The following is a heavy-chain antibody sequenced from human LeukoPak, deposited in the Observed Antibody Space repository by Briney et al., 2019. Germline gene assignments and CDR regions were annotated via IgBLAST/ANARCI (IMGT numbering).Heavy chain of an antibody. CDR1: GGSISSYY. D-gene: IGHD4-17*01. Sequence: SETLSLTCTVSGGSISSYYWGWIRQPPGKGLEWIGSIYYSGSTYYNPSLKSRVTISVDTSKNQFSLKLSSVTAADTAVYYCARDKGGDYDSDYWGQGTLVTVSS. V-gene: IGHV4-39*07. CDR3: ARDKGGDYDSDY. CDR2: IYYSGST. J-gene: IGHJ4*02.